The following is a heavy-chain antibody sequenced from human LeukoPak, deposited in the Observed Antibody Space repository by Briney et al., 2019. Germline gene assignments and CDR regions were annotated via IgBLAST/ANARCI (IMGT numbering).Heavy chain of an antibody. CDR1: EFNVSNNY. J-gene: IGHJ4*02. Sequence: GGSLRLSCAASEFNVSNNYMSWVRQAPGKGLEWVSVIYRGSSTYYADSVKGRFTMSRDNSKNTVYLQMDSLRAEDTAVYYCARDRGAAAGNWGQGTLVTVSS. CDR3: ARDRGAAAGN. D-gene: IGHD6-13*01. V-gene: IGHV3-53*01. CDR2: IYRGSST.